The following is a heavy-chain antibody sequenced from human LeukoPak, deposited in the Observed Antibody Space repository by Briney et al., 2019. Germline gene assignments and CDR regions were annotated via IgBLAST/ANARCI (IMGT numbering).Heavy chain of an antibody. CDR2: ISVSGGFT. CDR3: AKAPYRSGSYYNAY. V-gene: IGHV3-23*01. D-gene: IGHD3-10*01. J-gene: IGHJ4*02. CDR1: GFTFSNYG. Sequence: GGSLRLSCVASGFTFSNYGMTWVRQAPGKGLEWVSAISVSGGFTYFTDSVEGRFTMSRDDSKNTLFLQMNSLGAEDTAVYYCAKAPYRSGSYYNAYWGQGTLVTVSS.